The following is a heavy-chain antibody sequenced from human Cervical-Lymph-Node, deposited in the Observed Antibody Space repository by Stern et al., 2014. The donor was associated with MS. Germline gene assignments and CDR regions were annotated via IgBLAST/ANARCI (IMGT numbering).Heavy chain of an antibody. CDR3: AIVVPNCGSPNCFLLY. V-gene: IGHV3-23*04. D-gene: IGHD2-2*01. CDR2: ISDSGGST. CDR1: GFTFSNYA. J-gene: IGHJ4*02. Sequence: EVQLEESGGGLVQPGGSLRLSCAVSGFTFSNYAMTWVRQAPGKGLEWVSGISDSGGSTRYADSVKGRFTISRDNSKNMLYLQMNSLRADDTALYYCAIVVPNCGSPNCFLLYWGQGTLVTVSS.